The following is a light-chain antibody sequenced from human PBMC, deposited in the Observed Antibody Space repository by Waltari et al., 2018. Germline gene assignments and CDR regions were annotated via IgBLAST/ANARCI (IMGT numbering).Light chain of an antibody. CDR1: QSISTW. Sequence: DIQMTQSPATLSASVGDRVTITCRASQSISTWLAGYQQKPGKSPNLLIYESSSLESGVPSLFSGSGSGTEFTLTISGLHPDDFATSYCQQYNSFPITFGPGTRLEIK. J-gene: IGKJ5*01. V-gene: IGKV1-5*03. CDR2: ESS. CDR3: QQYNSFPIT.